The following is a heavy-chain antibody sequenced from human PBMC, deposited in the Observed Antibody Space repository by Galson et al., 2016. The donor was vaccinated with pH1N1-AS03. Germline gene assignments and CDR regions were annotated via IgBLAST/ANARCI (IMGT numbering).Heavy chain of an antibody. CDR3: ATPQSLKVGATSAFDL. J-gene: IGHJ2*01. V-gene: IGHV1-3*01. D-gene: IGHD1-26*01. CDR1: GYTFTNYA. Sequence: SVKVSCKASGYTFTNYAMHWVRQAPGQRLEWMGWINAGNGNTKYSQKFQGRVTITRDTSASTAYMELSSLTSGDTALYYCATPQSLKVGATSAFDLWGRGTVVIV. CDR2: INAGNGNT.